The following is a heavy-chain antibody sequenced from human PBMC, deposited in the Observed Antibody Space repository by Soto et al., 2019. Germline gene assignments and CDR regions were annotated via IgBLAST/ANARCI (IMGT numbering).Heavy chain of an antibody. V-gene: IGHV1-3*05. CDR1: GYTFTSYA. Sequence: QVQLVQSGAEEKKPGASVKVSCKASGYTFTSYAMHWVRQAPGQRLEWMGWINAGNGNTKYSQKFQGRVTITRDTTVDDAYMERSSLRSEDTAVYSCARGITLPTPLDYWGQGTLVTVSS. D-gene: IGHD1-20*01. J-gene: IGHJ4*02. CDR2: INAGNGNT. CDR3: ARGITLPTPLDY.